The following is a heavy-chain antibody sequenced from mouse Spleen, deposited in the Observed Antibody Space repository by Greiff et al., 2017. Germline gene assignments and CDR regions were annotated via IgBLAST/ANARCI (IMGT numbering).Heavy chain of an antibody. Sequence: DVQLQESGPGLVKPSQSLSLTCSVTGYSITSGYYWNWIRQFPGNKLEWMGYISYDGSNNYNPSLKNRISITRDTSKNQFFLKLNSVTTEDTATYYCAREDPAMDYWGQGTSVTVSS. V-gene: IGHV3-6*01. J-gene: IGHJ4*01. CDR3: AREDPAMDY. CDR1: GYSITSGYY. CDR2: ISYDGSN.